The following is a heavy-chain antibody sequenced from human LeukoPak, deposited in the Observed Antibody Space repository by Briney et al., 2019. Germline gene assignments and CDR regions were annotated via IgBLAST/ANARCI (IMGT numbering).Heavy chain of an antibody. CDR1: GYSFTTYW. CDR3: GRSKYSTSWQYYFDY. V-gene: IGHV5-51*01. Sequence: GESLKISCKGSGYSFTTYWIGWVRQMPGKGLEWMGIIYPGDSDTRYGPSFQGQVTMSADKSISTAYLQWSSLKASDTAMYYCGRSKYSTSWQYYFDYWGQGTLVTVSS. CDR2: IYPGDSDT. D-gene: IGHD6-13*01. J-gene: IGHJ4*02.